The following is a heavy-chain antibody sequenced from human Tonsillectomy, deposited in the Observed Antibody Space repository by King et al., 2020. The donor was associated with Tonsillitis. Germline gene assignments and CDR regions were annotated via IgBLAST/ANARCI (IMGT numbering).Heavy chain of an antibody. V-gene: IGHV1-18*04. CDR3: ARDSPDYGAHGGFTY. J-gene: IGHJ4*02. CDR2: ISTYNGNT. CDR1: GYTFSSYG. Sequence: QLVQSGAELKRPGASVKVSCKASGYTFSSYGICWVRQVPGQGLEWMGWISTYNGNTNYAQKIQGRVTMTTDTSTSTAYMELRSLRSDDTAVYYCARDSPDYGAHGGFTYWGQGTLVTVPS. D-gene: IGHD4-17*01.